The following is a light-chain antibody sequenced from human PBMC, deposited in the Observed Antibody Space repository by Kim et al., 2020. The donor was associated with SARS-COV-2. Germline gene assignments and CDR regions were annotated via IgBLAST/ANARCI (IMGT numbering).Light chain of an antibody. CDR2: TDD. CDR1: SSNSGSNT. V-gene: IGLV1-44*01. Sequence: GQSGTLSCYGSSSNSGSNTVNWYQQFPGTAPKLLIDTDDRRPSGVSDRVSCSKSGTSASLAISGLQSEDEADYYCATWDDSLDVWMFGGGTQLTVL. J-gene: IGLJ3*02. CDR3: ATWDDSLDVWM.